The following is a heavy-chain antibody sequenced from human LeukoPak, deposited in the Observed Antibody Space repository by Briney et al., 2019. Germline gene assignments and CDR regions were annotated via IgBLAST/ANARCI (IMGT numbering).Heavy chain of an antibody. J-gene: IGHJ3*02. D-gene: IGHD5-18*01. CDR2: INPNSGGT. V-gene: IGHV1-2*02. CDR3: ARDPGYSYGPRYAFDI. Sequence: ASVKVSCKASGYTFTGYYMHWVRQAPGQGLEWMGWINPNSGGTNYAQKFQGRVTMTRDTSISTAYMELSRLRSDDTAVYYCARDPGYSYGPRYAFDIWGQGTMVTVSS. CDR1: GYTFTGYY.